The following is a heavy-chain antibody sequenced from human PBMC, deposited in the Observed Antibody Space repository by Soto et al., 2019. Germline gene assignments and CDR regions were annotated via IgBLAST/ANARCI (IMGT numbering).Heavy chain of an antibody. Sequence: GGSLRLSCAASGFTFSKYWMHWVRQAPGKGLVWVPRIHSDGRSTTYADFVKGRFTTSRDNAKNTLYMQMTSLGGDDTAVYYCVREGSKWNDFSWGQGTLVTVSS. CDR2: IHSDGRST. V-gene: IGHV3-74*01. D-gene: IGHD1-20*01. J-gene: IGHJ5*01. CDR3: VREGSKWNDFS. CDR1: GFTFSKYW.